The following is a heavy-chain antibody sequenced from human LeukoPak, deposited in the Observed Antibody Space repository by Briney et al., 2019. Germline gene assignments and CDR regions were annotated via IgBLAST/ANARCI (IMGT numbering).Heavy chain of an antibody. Sequence: GGSLRLSCAASGFTFSSYAMNWVRQAPGKGLERVSGISGSGGSTYYADSVKGRFTISRDNSRNTVYLQMNSLRPEDTAVYYCEKDQGYDSGWVDYWGQGTLVTVSS. CDR2: ISGSGGST. V-gene: IGHV3-23*01. J-gene: IGHJ4*02. D-gene: IGHD6-19*01. CDR3: EKDQGYDSGWVDY. CDR1: GFTFSSYA.